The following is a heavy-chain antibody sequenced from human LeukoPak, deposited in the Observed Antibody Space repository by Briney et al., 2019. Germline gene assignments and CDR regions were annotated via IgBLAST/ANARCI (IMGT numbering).Heavy chain of an antibody. CDR3: SRESGAFSPFGY. CDR2: TSLSGLT. J-gene: IGHJ4*02. V-gene: IGHV4-4*02. Sequence: PSGTLSLTCGVSGGSISNTNWWSWVRQPPGQGLEWIGETSLSGLTNYNPSLKSRVTVSLDKSKNHLSLNLTSVTAADTAVYYCSRESGAFSPFGYWGQGTLVTVPS. CDR1: GGSISNTNW. D-gene: IGHD1-26*01.